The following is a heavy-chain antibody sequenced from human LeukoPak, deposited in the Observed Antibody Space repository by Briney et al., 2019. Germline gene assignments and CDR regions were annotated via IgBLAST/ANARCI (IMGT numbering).Heavy chain of an antibody. D-gene: IGHD2-21*02. CDR1: GVTFSDFA. CDR3: ARAYCGGDCYSRGTGGDY. CDR2: TIPMLGVP. J-gene: IGHJ4*02. Sequence: GASVTVSCTASGVTFSDFAISWVRQAPGQGLEWMGRTIPMLGVPNYAQKFQGRVTISADESTNTAYMGLSGLRSEDTAVYYCARAYCGGDCYSRGTGGDYWGQGTLVTVSS. V-gene: IGHV1-69*04.